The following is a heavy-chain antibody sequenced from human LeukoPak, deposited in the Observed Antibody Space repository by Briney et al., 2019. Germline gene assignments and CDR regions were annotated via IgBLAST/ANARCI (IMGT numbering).Heavy chain of an antibody. Sequence: SETLSLTCAVYGGSFSGYYWSWIRQPPGKGLEWIGEINHSGSTNYNPSLKSRVTISVDTSKNQFSLKLSSVTAADTAVYYCARGLIYYYDSSGYYEGYYYYGVDVWGQGTTVTVSS. D-gene: IGHD3-22*01. CDR1: GGSFSGYY. CDR2: INHSGST. CDR3: ARGLIYYYDSSGYYEGYYYYGVDV. J-gene: IGHJ6*02. V-gene: IGHV4-34*01.